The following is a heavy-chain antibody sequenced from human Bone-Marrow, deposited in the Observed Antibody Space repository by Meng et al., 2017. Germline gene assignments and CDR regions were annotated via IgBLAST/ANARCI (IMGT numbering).Heavy chain of an antibody. Sequence: QVQLQQSGPGLVKPSQTLSLTCAISGDSVSSNSATWNWIRQSPSRGLEWLGRTNYRSRWYSDYAVSVQSRITINPDTSKNQFSLQLNSLTPEDSAAYYCARDGTSWYFFDYWGQGTLVTVSS. J-gene: IGHJ4*02. CDR1: GDSVSSNSAT. CDR3: ARDGTSWYFFDY. V-gene: IGHV6-1*01. CDR2: TNYRSRWYS. D-gene: IGHD1-1*01.